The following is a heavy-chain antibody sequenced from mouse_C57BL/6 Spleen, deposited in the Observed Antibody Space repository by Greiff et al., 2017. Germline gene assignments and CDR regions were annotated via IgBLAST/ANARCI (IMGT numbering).Heavy chain of an antibody. V-gene: IGHV1-15*01. CDR3: TRGGLYGSRDY. J-gene: IGHJ2*01. D-gene: IGHD1-1*01. CDR2: IDPETGGT. CDR1: GYTFTDYE. Sequence: ESGAELVRPGASVTLSCKASGYTFTDYEMHWVKQTPVHGLEWIGAIDPETGGTAYNQKFKGKAILTADKSSSTAYMELRSLTSEDSAVYYCTRGGLYGSRDYWGQGTTLTVSS.